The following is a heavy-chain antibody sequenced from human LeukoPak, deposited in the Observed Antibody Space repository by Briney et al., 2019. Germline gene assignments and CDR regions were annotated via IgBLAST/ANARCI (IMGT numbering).Heavy chain of an antibody. J-gene: IGHJ4*02. V-gene: IGHV1-24*01. Sequence: ASVKVSCKVSGYTLPELSMHWVRQAPGKGLEWMGGFDPEDGETIYEQKFQGRVTMTEDTSTDTAYMELSSLRSEDTAVYYCATHIVVVPAAISPMMNWGQGTLVTVSS. CDR3: ATHIVVVPAAISPMMN. CDR1: GYTLPELS. CDR2: FDPEDGET. D-gene: IGHD2-2*02.